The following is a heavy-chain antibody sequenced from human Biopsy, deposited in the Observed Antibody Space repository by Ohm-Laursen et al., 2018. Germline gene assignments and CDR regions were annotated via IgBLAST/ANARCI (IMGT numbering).Heavy chain of an antibody. J-gene: IGHJ4*02. CDR3: ATDAVGGLAVF. D-gene: IGHD3-16*01. CDR2: ISPVFGAV. CDR1: GGTFNNYA. V-gene: IGHV1-69*01. Sequence: GSSVKVSCKASGGTFNNYAISWVRQAPGPGLEWMGGISPVFGAVKYAEKFRGRLTITAGESTGTVYMELNSLTSDDTAVYYCATDAVGGLAVFGGQGTLVTVSS.